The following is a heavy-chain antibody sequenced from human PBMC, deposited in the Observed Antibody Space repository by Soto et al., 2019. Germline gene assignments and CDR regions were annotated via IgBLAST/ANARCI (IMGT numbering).Heavy chain of an antibody. Sequence: SLKVSCKASGGTFSSYAISWVRQAPGQGLEWMGGIIPIFGTANYAQKFQGRVTITADKSTSTAYMELSSLRSEDTAVYYCARDRETQYYDFWSGSKDTYYYGMDVWGQGTTVTVS. J-gene: IGHJ6*02. D-gene: IGHD3-3*01. CDR3: ARDRETQYYDFWSGSKDTYYYGMDV. CDR2: IIPIFGTA. CDR1: GGTFSSYA. V-gene: IGHV1-69*06.